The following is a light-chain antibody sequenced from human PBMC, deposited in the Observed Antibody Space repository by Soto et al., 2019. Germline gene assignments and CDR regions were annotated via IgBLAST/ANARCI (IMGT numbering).Light chain of an antibody. CDR3: QPYNSYSQT. J-gene: IGKJ1*01. Sequence: DIQMTQSPSTLSASVGDRVTITCRASQSISSWLAWYQQKPGKAPKLLIYKASSLESGVPSRFSGSGSGTEFTLTISSLQPDDFETYYCQPYNSYSQTLGQGTKVDIK. CDR2: KAS. CDR1: QSISSW. V-gene: IGKV1-5*03.